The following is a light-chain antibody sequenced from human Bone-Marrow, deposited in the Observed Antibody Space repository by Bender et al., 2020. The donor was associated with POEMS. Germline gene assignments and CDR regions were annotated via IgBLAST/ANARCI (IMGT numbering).Light chain of an antibody. Sequence: QSALTQPRSVSGSPGQSVTISCTGTSSDVGGYNYVSWYQQHPGKAPKVIIYDVSKRPSGVPDRFSGSKSGNTASLTISGLQSEDAADYYCSTWDDRLNAWLFGGGTKLTVL. CDR2: DVS. CDR3: STWDDRLNAWL. J-gene: IGLJ3*02. V-gene: IGLV2-11*01. CDR1: SSDVGGYNY.